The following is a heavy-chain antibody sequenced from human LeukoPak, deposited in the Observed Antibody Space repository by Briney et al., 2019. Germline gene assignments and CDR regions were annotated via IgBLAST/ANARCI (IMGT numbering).Heavy chain of an antibody. D-gene: IGHD2-15*01. CDR3: ARGSRAGSGGSCSDY. Sequence: GGSLRLSCAASGFTFSSYSMNWVRQAPGKGLEWVSSISSSSSYIYYADSVKGRFTISRDNAKNSLYLQMNSLRAEDTAVYYCARGSRAGSGGSCSDYWGQGTLATVSS. CDR2: ISSSSSYI. J-gene: IGHJ4*02. V-gene: IGHV3-21*01. CDR1: GFTFSSYS.